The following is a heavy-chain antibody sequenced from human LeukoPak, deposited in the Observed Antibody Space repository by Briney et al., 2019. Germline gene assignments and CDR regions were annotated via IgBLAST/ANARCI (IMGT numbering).Heavy chain of an antibody. CDR2: VYYIGSI. CDR3: ARGGVYYGSGSYIY. J-gene: IGHJ4*02. V-gene: IGHV4-59*12. D-gene: IGHD3-10*01. Sequence: SETLSLTCSVSGGSTSSYYWSWIRQPPGKGLEWIGYVYYIGSINYNPSLKSRVTISLETSKNQVSLKLTSVTAADTAVYYCARGGVYYGSGSYIYWGQGTLVTVSS. CDR1: GGSTSSYY.